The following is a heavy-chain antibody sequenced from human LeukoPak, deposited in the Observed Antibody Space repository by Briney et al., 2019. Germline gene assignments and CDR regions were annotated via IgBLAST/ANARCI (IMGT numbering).Heavy chain of an antibody. Sequence: PGGSLRLSCAASGFTFSNNWMSWVRQPPGKGLEWIGDIYHTGSTTYNPSLKSRVTISVDTSKKQFSLRLSSVTAADTAVYSCARVGYPTQRRVLSAVTIPTAGAFDVWGQGTLVTVSS. D-gene: IGHD4-17*01. CDR2: IYHTGST. CDR1: GFTFSNNW. J-gene: IGHJ3*01. CDR3: ARVGYPTQRRVLSAVTIPTAGAFDV. V-gene: IGHV4-4*01.